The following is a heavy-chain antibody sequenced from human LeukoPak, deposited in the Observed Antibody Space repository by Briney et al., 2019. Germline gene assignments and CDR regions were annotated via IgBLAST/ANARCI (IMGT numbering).Heavy chain of an antibody. CDR3: AKAPRFGDHAAEYFYYYMDV. D-gene: IGHD3-16*01. CDR2: IPRNGGSA. Sequence: GGSLRLSCAASGFTFSSYAMSWVRQAPGKGLEWVSSIPRNGGSAYYADSVKGRFTISRDNSKNTLYVQMNSLRVDDTAVYYCAKAPRFGDHAAEYFYYYMDVWGKGTTVTVSS. J-gene: IGHJ6*03. V-gene: IGHV3-23*01. CDR1: GFTFSSYA.